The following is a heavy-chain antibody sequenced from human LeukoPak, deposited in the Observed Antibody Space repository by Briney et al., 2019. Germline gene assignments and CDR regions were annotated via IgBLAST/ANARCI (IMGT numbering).Heavy chain of an antibody. Sequence: SETLSLPCTVSGGSISSSSYYWGWIRQPPGKGLEWIESNYYSGSTYYNPSLKSRVTISVYTSKNQFSLKLSSVTAADTAVYYCATGRITTFGVVIIPDAFDIWGQGTMVTVSS. D-gene: IGHD3-3*01. CDR3: ATGRITTFGVVIIPDAFDI. V-gene: IGHV4-39*01. J-gene: IGHJ3*02. CDR2: NYYSGST. CDR1: GGSISSSSYY.